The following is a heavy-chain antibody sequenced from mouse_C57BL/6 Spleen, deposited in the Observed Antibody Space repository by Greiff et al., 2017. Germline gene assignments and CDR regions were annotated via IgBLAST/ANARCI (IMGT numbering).Heavy chain of an antibody. D-gene: IGHD1-1*01. CDR1: GFNIKNTY. CDR3: SRRDYYGSHAMDY. CDR2: IDPANGNT. V-gene: IGHV14-3*01. Sequence: EVQLVESVAELVRPGASVKMSCTASGFNIKNTYMHWVKQRPEQGLEWIGRIDPANGNTKYAPKFQGKATITADTSSNTAYLQLSSLTSEDTAIYYCSRRDYYGSHAMDYWGQGTSVTVSS. J-gene: IGHJ4*01.